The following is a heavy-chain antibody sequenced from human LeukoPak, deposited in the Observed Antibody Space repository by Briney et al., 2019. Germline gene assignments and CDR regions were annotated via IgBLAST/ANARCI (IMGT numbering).Heavy chain of an antibody. V-gene: IGHV3-23*01. Sequence: GGSLRLSCAASGFTFSSHAMNWVRQAPGKGLEWVSADSGGGGSTYYADSVKGRFTISRDNSKNTIYLQMNSLRAEDTAVYFCAKRAYSDSSGYLGSIDYWGQGTQFTVST. CDR2: DSGGGGST. J-gene: IGHJ4*02. D-gene: IGHD3-22*01. CDR3: AKRAYSDSSGYLGSIDY. CDR1: GFTFSSHA.